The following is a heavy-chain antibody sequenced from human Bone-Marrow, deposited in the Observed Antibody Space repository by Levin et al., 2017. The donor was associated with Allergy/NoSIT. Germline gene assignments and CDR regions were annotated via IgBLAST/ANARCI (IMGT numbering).Heavy chain of an antibody. V-gene: IGHV1-3*01. D-gene: IGHD3-10*01. CDR2: INAGNGNT. CDR3: ARIWAGENTMVRGEYGMDV. J-gene: IGHJ6*02. CDR1: GYTFTSYA. Sequence: GASVKVSCKASGYTFTSYAMHWVRQAPGQRLEWMGWINAGNGNTKYSQKFQGRVTITRDTSASTAYMELSSLRSEDTAVYYCARIWAGENTMVRGEYGMDVWGQGTTVTVSS.